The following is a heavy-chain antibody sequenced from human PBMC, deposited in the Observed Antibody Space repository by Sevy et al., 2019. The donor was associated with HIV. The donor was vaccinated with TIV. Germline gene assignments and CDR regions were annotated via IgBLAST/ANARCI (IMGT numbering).Heavy chain of an antibody. V-gene: IGHV3-11*01. Sequence: GGSLRLSCEASGFTFSDYHMTWIRQAPGKGLEWVAYISSRGSTEHYADSVKGRFTISRDNVKNSLYLQMDSLRGEDTAVYYCAREADYSFDSWGQGTLVTVSS. D-gene: IGHD2-21*02. J-gene: IGHJ4*02. CDR3: AREADYSFDS. CDR2: ISSRGSTE. CDR1: GFTFSDYH.